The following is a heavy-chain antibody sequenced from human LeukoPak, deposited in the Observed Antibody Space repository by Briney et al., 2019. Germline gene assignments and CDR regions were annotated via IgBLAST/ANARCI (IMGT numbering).Heavy chain of an antibody. V-gene: IGHV3-23*01. CDR1: GFTFNNYA. J-gene: IGHJ3*02. D-gene: IGHD3/OR15-3a*01. CDR2: ISGTGVRT. CDR3: AKEYSHDFWPNDAFDI. Sequence: PGGSLRLSCAASGFTFNNYAMGWVRQAPGKGLEWVSGISGTGVRTYSADSVKGRFTISRDNSKNTLYLQMNSLRAEDTAVYYCAKEYSHDFWPNDAFDIWGQGTMVTVSS.